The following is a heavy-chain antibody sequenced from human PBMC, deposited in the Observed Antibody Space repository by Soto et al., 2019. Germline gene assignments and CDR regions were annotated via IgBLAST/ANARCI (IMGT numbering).Heavy chain of an antibody. CDR2: IYYSGST. V-gene: IGHV4-31*03. D-gene: IGHD3-9*01. CDR3: ARVVFDFDWLLRGPTFDP. J-gene: IGHJ5*02. Sequence: QVQLQESGPGLVKPSQTLSLTCTVSGGSISSGGYYWSWIRQHPGKGLEWIGYIYYSGSTYYNPSLKSRVTISVDTSKNQFSLKLSSVTAADTAAYYCARVVFDFDWLLRGPTFDPWGQGTLVTVSS. CDR1: GGSISSGGYY.